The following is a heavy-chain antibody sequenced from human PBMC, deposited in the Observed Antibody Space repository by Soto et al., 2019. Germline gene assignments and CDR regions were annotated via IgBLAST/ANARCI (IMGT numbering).Heavy chain of an antibody. CDR2: INPNSGGT. Sequence: GASMQVSWKASGYTLPGFYMHWVRQAPGQGLKWMGWINPNSGGTNYAQKFQGRVTMTRDTSISTAYMELSRLRSDDTAVYYCAREGTIGFGVVIHYYYGMDVWGQGTTVTVSS. D-gene: IGHD3-3*01. V-gene: IGHV1-2*02. J-gene: IGHJ6*02. CDR1: GYTLPGFY. CDR3: AREGTIGFGVVIHYYYGMDV.